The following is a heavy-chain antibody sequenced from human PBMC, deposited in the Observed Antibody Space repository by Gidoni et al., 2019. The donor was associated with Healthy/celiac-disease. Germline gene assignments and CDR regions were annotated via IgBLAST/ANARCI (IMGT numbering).Heavy chain of an antibody. CDR1: GGSISSGNW. Sequence: QVQLPESGPALVKPSGTLSPTCAVSGGSISSGNWWSWVRQPPGKGLEWIGEIYHSGSTNYNPSLKSRVTISVDKSKNQFSLKLSSVTAADTAVYYCASKFYLQNNWFDPWGQGTLVTVSS. D-gene: IGHD1-1*01. J-gene: IGHJ5*02. V-gene: IGHV4-4*02. CDR2: IYHSGST. CDR3: ASKFYLQNNWFDP.